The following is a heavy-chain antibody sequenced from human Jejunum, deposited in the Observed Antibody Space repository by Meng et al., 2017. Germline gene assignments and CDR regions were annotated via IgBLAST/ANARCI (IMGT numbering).Heavy chain of an antibody. CDR2: IDSSGST. CDR3: ARALGGGFYSYYFDS. V-gene: IGHV4-31*03. J-gene: IGHJ4*02. Sequence: QVQLQESGPGLGKPSQTLSLTCTAPGGFLNSGYYFWNWIRQRPGQGLEWIGSIDSSGSTHHSPSLHSRLTISADTSKNQFSLKLSSVTAADTAVYYCARALGGGFYSYYFDSWGQGTLVTVSS. CDR1: GGFLNSGYYF. D-gene: IGHD2-15*01.